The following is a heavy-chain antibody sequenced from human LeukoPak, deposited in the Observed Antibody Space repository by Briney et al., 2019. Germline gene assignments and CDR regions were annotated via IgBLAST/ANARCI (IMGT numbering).Heavy chain of an antibody. CDR1: GFTFSDYY. CDR3: ARSTSSGWYQRYFDL. J-gene: IGHJ2*01. D-gene: IGHD6-19*01. V-gene: IGHV3-11*01. Sequence: PGGSLRLSCAASGFTFSDYYMSWIRQAPGKGLEWVSYISSSGSTIYYADSVKGRITISRDNAKNSLYLQMNSLRAEDTAVYYCARSTSSGWYQRYFDLWGRGTLVTVSS. CDR2: ISSSGSTI.